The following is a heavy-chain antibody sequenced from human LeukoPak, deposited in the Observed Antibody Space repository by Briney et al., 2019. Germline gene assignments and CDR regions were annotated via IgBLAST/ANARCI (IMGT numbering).Heavy chain of an antibody. J-gene: IGHJ4*02. D-gene: IGHD3-22*01. CDR3: ARHDYDSSGYSR. CDR2: IYYSGST. Sequence: SETQSLTCTVSGGSISSYYWSWIRQPPGKGLEWIGYIYYSGSTNYNPSLKSRVTISVDTSKNQFSLKLSSVTAADTAVYYCARHDYDSSGYSRWGQGTLVTVSS. V-gene: IGHV4-59*08. CDR1: GGSISSYY.